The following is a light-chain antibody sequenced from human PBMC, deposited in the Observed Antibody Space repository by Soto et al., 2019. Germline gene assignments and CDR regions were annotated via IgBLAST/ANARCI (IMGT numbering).Light chain of an antibody. CDR3: LQHNSYPQT. CDR1: QGIRDA. Sequence: DIQMTQSPSSLSASVGDRVTITCRASQGIRDALGRYQQKPGKAPKRLIYAASSLQSGVPSRFSGSGYVTEFTLTVISLQPEDFATYYCLQHNSYPQTFGQVKKVEIK. J-gene: IGKJ1*01. CDR2: AAS. V-gene: IGKV1-17*01.